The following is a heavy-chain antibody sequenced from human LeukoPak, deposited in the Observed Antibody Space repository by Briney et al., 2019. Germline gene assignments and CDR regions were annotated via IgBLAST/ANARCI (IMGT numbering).Heavy chain of an antibody. CDR2: ISSSSNYI. V-gene: IGHV3-21*01. D-gene: IGHD2-2*01. Sequence: GGSLRLSCAASGITGYSMHWVRQAPGKGLEWVCSISSSSNYIYCADSVKGRFTISRDNAKNSLFLQVSSLRAEDTAVYYCASTSTYANGGVDAFDIWGQGTMVTVSS. CDR3: ASTSTYANGGVDAFDI. J-gene: IGHJ3*02. CDR1: GITGYS.